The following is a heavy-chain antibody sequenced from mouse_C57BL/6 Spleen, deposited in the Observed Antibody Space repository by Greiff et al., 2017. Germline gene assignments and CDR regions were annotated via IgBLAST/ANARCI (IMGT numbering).Heavy chain of an antibody. J-gene: IGHJ1*03. CDR2: IYPRSGNT. CDR1: GYTFTSYG. V-gene: IGHV1-81*01. Sequence: QVQLQQSGAELARPGASVKLSCKASGYTFTSYGISWVKQRTGQGLAWIGEIYPRSGNTYYNEKFKGTATLTADKSSSTAYMGVRSLTSGDSAVYFCAGSGIYDGYYEYFDVWGTGTTVTVAS. D-gene: IGHD2-3*01. CDR3: AGSGIYDGYYEYFDV.